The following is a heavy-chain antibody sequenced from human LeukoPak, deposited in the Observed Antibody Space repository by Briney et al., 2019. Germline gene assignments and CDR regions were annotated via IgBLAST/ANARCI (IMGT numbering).Heavy chain of an antibody. CDR3: ATSHSSGPPGNDY. V-gene: IGHV4-4*02. CDR1: GGSISSGNW. Sequence: PSGTLSLTCAVSGGSISSGNWWSWDRQPPGKGLEWIGEIYHSGGTNYNPSLKSRVTISVDKSKNQFSLKLSSVTAADTAVYYCATSHSSGPPGNDYWGQGTLVTVSS. J-gene: IGHJ4*02. D-gene: IGHD6-19*01. CDR2: IYHSGGT.